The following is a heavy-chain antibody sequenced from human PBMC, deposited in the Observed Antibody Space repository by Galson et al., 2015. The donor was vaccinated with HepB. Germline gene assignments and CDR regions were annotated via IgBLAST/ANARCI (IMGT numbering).Heavy chain of an antibody. CDR2: TYYRSKWYN. CDR3: ARHPGVGYNWFDP. CDR1: GDSVSSNSAA. D-gene: IGHD1-26*01. V-gene: IGHV6-1*01. J-gene: IGHJ5*02. Sequence: CAISGDSVSSNSAAWNWIRQSPSRGLEWLGRTYYRSKWYNDYEASVKSRITIIPDTSKNHFSLHLNSVTPEDTAVYYCARHPGVGYNWFDPWGQGTLVTASS.